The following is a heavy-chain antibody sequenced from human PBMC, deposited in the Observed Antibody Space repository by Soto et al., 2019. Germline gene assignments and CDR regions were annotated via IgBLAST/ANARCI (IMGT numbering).Heavy chain of an antibody. CDR2: ISGSGGGT. CDR3: AREIDKWSPAFDI. CDR1: GFSFSTYA. Sequence: EVQLLESGGGLVQPGGSLRLSCAASGFSFSTYAMTWVRQAPGKGLEWVSAISGSGGGTYYADSVRGRFTISRDNSKNTLYLQMNNLRAEDTAVYYCAREIDKWSPAFDIWGQGTMVTVSS. J-gene: IGHJ3*02. D-gene: IGHD2-8*01. V-gene: IGHV3-23*01.